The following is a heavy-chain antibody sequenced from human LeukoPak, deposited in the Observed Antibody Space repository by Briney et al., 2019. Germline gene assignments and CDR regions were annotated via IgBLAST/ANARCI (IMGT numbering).Heavy chain of an antibody. CDR1: GGSFSGYY. J-gene: IGHJ4*02. D-gene: IGHD6-13*01. CDR2: INHSGST. V-gene: IGHV4-34*01. Sequence: KASETLSLTCAVYGGSFSGYYWSWIRQPPGKGLEWIGEINHSGSTNYNPSLKSRVTISVDTSKNQFSLKLSSVTAADTAVYYCARANSSTRVDYWGQGTLVTVSS. CDR3: ARANSSTRVDY.